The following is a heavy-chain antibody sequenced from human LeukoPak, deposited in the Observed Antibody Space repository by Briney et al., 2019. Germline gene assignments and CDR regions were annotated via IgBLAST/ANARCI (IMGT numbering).Heavy chain of an antibody. CDR3: ARVRGYYDSSGYYYVFDY. CDR2: TYYRSKWYN. Sequence: SQTLSLTCAISGDSVSSNSAAWNWIRQSPSRGLEWLGRTYYRSKWYNDYAVSVKSRITINPDTSKNQFSLQLNSVTPEDTAVYYCARVRGYYDSSGYYYVFDYWGQGALVTVSS. CDR1: GDSVSSNSAA. D-gene: IGHD3-22*01. V-gene: IGHV6-1*01. J-gene: IGHJ4*02.